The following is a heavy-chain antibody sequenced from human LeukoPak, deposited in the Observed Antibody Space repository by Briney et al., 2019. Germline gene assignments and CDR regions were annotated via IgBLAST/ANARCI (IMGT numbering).Heavy chain of an antibody. D-gene: IGHD2-2*01. CDR2: FDPEDGKI. CDR3: ATDSAPVGLDGFDV. Sequence: ASVKVSCKVSGYMFTELPIHWVRQAPGKGLEWMGTFDPEDGKIIYAQSFEGRLTMTEDTTTDTAYMELSGLRSEDTTVYYCATDSAPVGLDGFDVWGQGTMVTVSS. CDR1: GYMFTELP. J-gene: IGHJ3*01. V-gene: IGHV1-24*01.